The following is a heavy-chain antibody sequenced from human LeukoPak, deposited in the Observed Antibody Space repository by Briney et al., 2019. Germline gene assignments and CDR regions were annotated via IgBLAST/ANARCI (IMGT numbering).Heavy chain of an antibody. V-gene: IGHV3-9*01. J-gene: IGHJ6*03. Sequence: PGGSLRLSCAASGFTFDDYAMHWVRQAPGKGLEWVSGITWNSDNIEYADSVKGRFTISRDNAKNSLYLQMNSLRAEDTAVYYCARRVGSSFRYMDVWGKGTTVTVSS. D-gene: IGHD6-13*01. CDR3: ARRVGSSFRYMDV. CDR1: GFTFDDYA. CDR2: ITWNSDNI.